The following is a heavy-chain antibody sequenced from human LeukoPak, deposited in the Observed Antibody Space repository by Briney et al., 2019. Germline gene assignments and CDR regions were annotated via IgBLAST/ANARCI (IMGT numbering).Heavy chain of an antibody. Sequence: GASVKVSCKASGYTFTSYDINWVRQAPGQGLEWMGWMNPNSGNTGYAQKVQGRVTITTDESTTTAYMELSSLRSEDTAVYYCARARSPSSGYLLRDHNWFDPWGQGTLVTVSS. CDR1: GYTFTSYD. V-gene: IGHV1-8*01. J-gene: IGHJ5*02. D-gene: IGHD3-22*01. CDR2: MNPNSGNT. CDR3: ARARSPSSGYLLRDHNWFDP.